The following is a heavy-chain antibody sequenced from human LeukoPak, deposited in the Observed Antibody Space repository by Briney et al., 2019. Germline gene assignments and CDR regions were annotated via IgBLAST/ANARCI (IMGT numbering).Heavy chain of an antibody. J-gene: IGHJ3*01. CDR2: IGSRGDYI. V-gene: IGHV3-21*01. CDR3: ARAPSYCSGGSCYWNSAFDL. D-gene: IGHD2-15*01. Sequence: AGGSLRLSCAASGFSFSSYNMNWVRQAPGKGLEWVSSIGSRGDYIYYGDSVKGRFTISRDNAKNSLYLHMSSLRPDDTAVYSCARAPSYCSGGSCYWNSAFDLWGQGTMVTVSS. CDR1: GFSFSSYN.